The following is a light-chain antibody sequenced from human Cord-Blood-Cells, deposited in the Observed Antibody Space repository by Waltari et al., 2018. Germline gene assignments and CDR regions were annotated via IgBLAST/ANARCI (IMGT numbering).Light chain of an antibody. J-gene: IGLJ2*01. CDR1: SRDVGGYNY. Sequence: QSALTQPASVSGSPGQSITISCPGTSRDVGGYNYVSWYQQHPGKAPKLMIYDVSNRSSGVSNRFSGSKSGNTASLTISGLQAEDEADYYCSSYTSSSTVFGGGTKLTVL. V-gene: IGLV2-14*01. CDR2: DVS. CDR3: SSYTSSSTV.